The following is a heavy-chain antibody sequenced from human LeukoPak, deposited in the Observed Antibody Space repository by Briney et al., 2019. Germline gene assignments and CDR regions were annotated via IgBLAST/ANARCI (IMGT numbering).Heavy chain of an antibody. V-gene: IGHV1-3*01. CDR2: INAGNGNT. D-gene: IGHD2-15*01. J-gene: IGHJ4*02. CDR3: ARGGYYCSGGSCDFDY. CDR1: GYTFTSYA. Sequence: ASVKVSCKASGYTFTSYAMHWVRQAPGQRLDWMGWINAGNGNTKYSQKFQGRVTITRDTSASTAYMELSSLRSEDTAVYYCARGGYYCSGGSCDFDYWGQGTLVTVSS.